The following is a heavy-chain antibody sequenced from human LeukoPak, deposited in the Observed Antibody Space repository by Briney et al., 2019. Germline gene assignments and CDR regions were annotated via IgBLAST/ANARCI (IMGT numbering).Heavy chain of an antibody. D-gene: IGHD3-9*01. J-gene: IGHJ4*02. V-gene: IGHV3-23*01. CDR1: GFTFSSYA. CDR2: ISGSGGST. Sequence: GGSLRLSCAASGFTFSSYAMSWVRQPPGKGLEWVSAISGSGGSTYYADSVKGRFTISRDNSKNTLYLQMNSLRAEDTAVYYCAKARGDYDILTGYYGGGYYFDYWGQGTLVTVSS. CDR3: AKARGDYDILTGYYGGGYYFDY.